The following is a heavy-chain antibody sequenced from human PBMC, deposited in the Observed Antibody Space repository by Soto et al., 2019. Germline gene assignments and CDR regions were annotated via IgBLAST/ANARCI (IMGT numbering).Heavy chain of an antibody. D-gene: IGHD3-16*02. CDR1: GGSINCGDYH. J-gene: IGHJ6*02. V-gene: IGHV4-30-4*01. CDR2: IYYSGST. Sequence: SETLSLTCTVSGGSINCGDYHWTWIRQTPGKGLEWIGAIYYSGSTYYNPSLKSRIRISVDTSKNQFSLKLSSVTAADTAVYYCASDYRSPSGGMDVWGQGTTVTVSS. CDR3: ASDYRSPSGGMDV.